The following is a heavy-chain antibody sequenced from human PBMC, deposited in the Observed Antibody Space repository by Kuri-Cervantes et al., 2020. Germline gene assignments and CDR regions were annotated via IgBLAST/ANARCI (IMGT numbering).Heavy chain of an antibody. Sequence: ASVKVSCKVSGYTLTELSMHWVRQAPGKGLEWMGGFEPEDGETIYAQKFQGRVTMTEDTSTDTAYMELSSLRSEDTAVYYCASIVVVPAANDWFDPWGQGTLVTVSS. CDR1: GYTLTELS. CDR3: ASIVVVPAANDWFDP. D-gene: IGHD2-2*01. J-gene: IGHJ5*02. V-gene: IGHV1-24*01. CDR2: FEPEDGET.